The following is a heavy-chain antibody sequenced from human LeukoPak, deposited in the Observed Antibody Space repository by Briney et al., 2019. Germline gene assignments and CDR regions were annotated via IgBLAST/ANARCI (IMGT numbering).Heavy chain of an antibody. V-gene: IGHV4-39*07. Sequence: KASETLSLTCIVSGGSFTASSYYWGWVRQPPGKGLEWIGSIYYSGSTFYNPSLKSRLTISIDRTKPQFSLSLSSVTAADTAIYYCARVYGDYSTVAFWGQGTLVTVSS. D-gene: IGHD2-15*01. CDR2: IYYSGST. CDR3: ARVYGDYSTVAF. J-gene: IGHJ4*02. CDR1: GGSFTASSYY.